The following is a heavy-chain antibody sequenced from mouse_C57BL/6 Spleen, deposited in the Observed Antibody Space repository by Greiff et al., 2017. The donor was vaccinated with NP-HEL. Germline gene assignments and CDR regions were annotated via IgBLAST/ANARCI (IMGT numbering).Heavy chain of an antibody. CDR1: GYSITSGYY. J-gene: IGHJ2*01. CDR3: ARGWGYFDY. V-gene: IGHV3-6*01. Sequence: EVQLQESGPGLVKPSQSLSLTCSVTGYSITSGYYWNWIRQFPGNKREWMGYISYDGSNNYNPSLKNRISITRDTSKNQFFLKLNSVTTEDTATYYCARGWGYFDYWGQGTTLTVSS. D-gene: IGHD2-3*01. CDR2: ISYDGSN.